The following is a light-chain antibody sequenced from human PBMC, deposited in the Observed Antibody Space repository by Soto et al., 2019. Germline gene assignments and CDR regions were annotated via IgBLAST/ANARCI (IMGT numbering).Light chain of an antibody. V-gene: IGKV1-39*01. CDR1: QSISSY. CDR2: AAS. CDR3: QQRASWPYT. Sequence: DIQMTQSPSSLSASVGDRVTITCRASQSISSYLNWYQQKPGKAPKLLIYAASSLQSGVPSRFSGSGSGTDFTLTIGSLEPEESALYYCQQRASWPYTSGQGTKVDIK. J-gene: IGKJ2*01.